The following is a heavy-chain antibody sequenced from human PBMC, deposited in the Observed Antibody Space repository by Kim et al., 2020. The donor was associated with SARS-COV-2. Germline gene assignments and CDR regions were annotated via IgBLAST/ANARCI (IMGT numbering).Heavy chain of an antibody. D-gene: IGHD3-3*01. CDR3: ARARTYDFWSGYYTRDYYYYGMDV. CDR2: ISYDGSNK. Sequence: GGSLRLSCAASGFTFSSYAMHWVRQAPGKGLEWVAVISYDGSNKYYADSVKGRFTISRDNSKNTLYLQMNSLRAEDTAVYYCARARTYDFWSGYYTRDYYYYGMDVWGQGTTVTVSS. J-gene: IGHJ6*02. V-gene: IGHV3-30-3*01. CDR1: GFTFSSYA.